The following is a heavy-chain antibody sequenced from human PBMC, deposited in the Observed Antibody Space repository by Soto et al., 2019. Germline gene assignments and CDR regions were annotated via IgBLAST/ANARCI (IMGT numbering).Heavy chain of an antibody. Sequence: EVQLVESGGGSVQPGRSLRLSCAASGFSFDDYGMHWVPQGPGKGLEWVSGISWNSGDIYYADSVKGRFTISRDNAKRSLYLQMNSLRTEDTALYYCVKDNDLDRDGPFDYWGQGILVTVSS. CDR1: GFSFDDYG. J-gene: IGHJ4*02. V-gene: IGHV3-9*01. D-gene: IGHD2-2*03. CDR2: ISWNSGDI. CDR3: VKDNDLDRDGPFDY.